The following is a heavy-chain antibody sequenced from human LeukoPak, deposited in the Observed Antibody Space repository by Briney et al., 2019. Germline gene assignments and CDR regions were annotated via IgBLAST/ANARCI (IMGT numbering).Heavy chain of an antibody. Sequence: KPSQTLSLTCTVSGGSMSSGDYYWSWIRQPPGKGLEWIGYIYYSGSTYYNPSLKSRVTISVDTSKNQFSLKLSSVTAADTDVYYCASFYQAYYFDYWGQGTLVTVSS. D-gene: IGHD2-21*01. CDR2: IYYSGST. CDR1: GGSMSSGDYY. J-gene: IGHJ4*02. CDR3: ASFYQAYYFDY. V-gene: IGHV4-30-4*01.